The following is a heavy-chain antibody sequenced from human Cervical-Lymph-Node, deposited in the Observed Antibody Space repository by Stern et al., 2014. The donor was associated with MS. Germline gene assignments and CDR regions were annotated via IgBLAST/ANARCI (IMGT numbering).Heavy chain of an antibody. CDR2: IYSSGST. CDR1: GGSFSSGPYY. D-gene: IGHD1/OR15-1a*01. Sequence: QLQLQESGPGLVKPSQTLSLTCTVSGGSFSSGPYYWNWIRQPAGKGLEWIGRIYSSGSTNYNPSLKSRVSISIDTSKNKSPLKRASVTAADTAIYYCARANMDTNLAAKPLDSWGQGALVTVSS. V-gene: IGHV4-61*02. CDR3: ARANMDTNLAAKPLDS. J-gene: IGHJ4*02.